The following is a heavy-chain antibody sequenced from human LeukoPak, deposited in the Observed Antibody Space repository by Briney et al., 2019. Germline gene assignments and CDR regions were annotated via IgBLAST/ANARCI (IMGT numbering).Heavy chain of an antibody. V-gene: IGHV1-69*05. CDR2: IIPIFGTA. Sequence: SVKVSCKASGGTFSSYAISWVRQAPGQGLEWMGGIIPIFGTANYAQKFQGRVMITTDESTSTAYMELSSLRSEDTAVYYCARDVTIFGVVIKVGYWGQGTLVTVSS. J-gene: IGHJ4*02. D-gene: IGHD3-3*01. CDR1: GGTFSSYA. CDR3: ARDVTIFGVVIKVGY.